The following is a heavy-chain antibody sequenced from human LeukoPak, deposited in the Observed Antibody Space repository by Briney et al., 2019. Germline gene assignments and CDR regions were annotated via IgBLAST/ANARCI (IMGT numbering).Heavy chain of an antibody. CDR1: GYTFTSYG. D-gene: IGHD4-17*01. CDR3: ARDTTTVGWFDP. Sequence: ASVKVSCTASGYTFTSYGISWVRQAPGQGLEWMGWISAYNGNTNYAQKLQGRVTMTTDTSTSTAYMELRRLRSDDTAVYYCARDTTTVGWFDPWGQGTLVTVSS. J-gene: IGHJ5*02. V-gene: IGHV1-18*01. CDR2: ISAYNGNT.